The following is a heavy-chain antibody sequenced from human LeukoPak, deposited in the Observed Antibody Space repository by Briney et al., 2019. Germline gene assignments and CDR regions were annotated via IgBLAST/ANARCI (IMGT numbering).Heavy chain of an antibody. V-gene: IGHV3-53*01. D-gene: IGHD4-17*01. CDR3: ARGSDCGDYGYFEL. J-gene: IGHJ2*01. Sequence: VRSLRLSCAASGFTVSSNYMSWVRQAPGKGLEWVSVIYSGGSTYYADSVKGRFTISRDNSKNTLYLQMNSLRAEDTAVYYCARGSDCGDYGYFELCGRGTLVTVSS. CDR2: IYSGGST. CDR1: GFTVSSNY.